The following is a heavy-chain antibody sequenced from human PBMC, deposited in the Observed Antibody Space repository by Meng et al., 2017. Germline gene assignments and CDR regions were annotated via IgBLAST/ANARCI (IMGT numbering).Heavy chain of an antibody. CDR2: IYTSGST. D-gene: IGHD6-19*01. Sequence: SETLSLTCTVSGGSISSGSYYWSWIRQPAGKGLEWIGRIYTSGSTNYNPSLKSRVTISVDTSKNQFSLELRSVTAADTAVYYCAREEGAVAGRAFDYWGQGTLVTVSS. CDR1: GGSISSGSYY. CDR3: AREEGAVAGRAFDY. J-gene: IGHJ4*02. V-gene: IGHV4-61*02.